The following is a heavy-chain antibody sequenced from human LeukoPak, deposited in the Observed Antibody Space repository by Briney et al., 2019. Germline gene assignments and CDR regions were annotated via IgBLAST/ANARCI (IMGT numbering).Heavy chain of an antibody. CDR1: GYTFTSYY. J-gene: IGHJ4*02. D-gene: IGHD3-3*01. V-gene: IGHV1-46*01. CDR2: INPSGGST. Sequence: ASVKVSCTASGYTFTSYYMHWVRQAPGQGLEWMGLINPSGGSTSYAQKFQGRVTMTRDTSTSTVYMELSSLRSEDTAVYYCARDSGVGYFDYWGQGTLVTVSS. CDR3: ARDSGVGYFDY.